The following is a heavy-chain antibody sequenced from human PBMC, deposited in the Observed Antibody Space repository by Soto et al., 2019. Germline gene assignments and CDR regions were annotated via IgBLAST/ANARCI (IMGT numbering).Heavy chain of an antibody. CDR2: VHHTGNT. CDR1: GDSIRDSF. V-gene: IGHV4-59*01. D-gene: IGHD3-10*01. J-gene: IGHJ4*02. CDR3: ARGREDHVDHHFGHLFDS. Sequence: SETLSLTCTVSGDSIRDSFWSWVRHPPGKGLEWIGLVHHTGNTNYNPSLETRVTMLIDASANHFSLTLTSVTPADAAIYYCARGREDHVDHHFGHLFDSWGQGTLVTVSS.